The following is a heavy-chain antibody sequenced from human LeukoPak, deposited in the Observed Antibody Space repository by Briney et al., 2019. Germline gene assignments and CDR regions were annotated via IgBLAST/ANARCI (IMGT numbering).Heavy chain of an antibody. D-gene: IGHD5-18*01. CDR1: GYTFTGYC. V-gene: IGHV1-2*04. J-gene: IGHJ6*04. Sequence: ASVKVSCKASGYTFTGYCMHWVRQAPGQGLEWMGWINPNSGGTNYAQKFQGWVTMTRGTSISTAYMELSRLRSDDTAVYYCARDLVDRGYSYGDGYYYYGMDVWGKGTTVTVSS. CDR3: ARDLVDRGYSYGDGYYYYGMDV. CDR2: INPNSGGT.